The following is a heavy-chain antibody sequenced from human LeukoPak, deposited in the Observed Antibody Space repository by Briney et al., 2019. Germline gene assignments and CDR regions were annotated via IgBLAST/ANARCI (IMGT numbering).Heavy chain of an antibody. CDR3: AKEALNDILTGIAVPDFDAFDI. J-gene: IGHJ3*02. CDR2: ISGSGSST. Sequence: PGGSLRLSCAASGFTFDSYAMSWVRQTPGKGLEWVSTISGSGSSTYYADSVKGRFTISRDNSKNTLYLQVNSLRAEDTAVYYCAKEALNDILTGIAVPDFDAFDIWGQGTMVTVSS. D-gene: IGHD3-9*01. V-gene: IGHV3-23*01. CDR1: GFTFDSYA.